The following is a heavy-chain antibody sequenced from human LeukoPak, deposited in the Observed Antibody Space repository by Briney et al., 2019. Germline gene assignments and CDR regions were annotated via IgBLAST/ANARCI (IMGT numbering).Heavy chain of an antibody. CDR1: GGSVNSGNYY. V-gene: IGHV4-61*01. J-gene: IGHJ3*02. CDR3: ARVVWDSNPGPAFDI. CDR2: IYYSGSTY. D-gene: IGHD3-22*01. Sequence: SETLSLTCTVSGGSVNSGNYYWSWIRQPPGKGLEWIGYIYYSGSTYYYNPSLESRVTISLDTSKNQFSLKLNSLTAADTAVYYCARVVWDSNPGPAFDIWGQGTMVTVSS.